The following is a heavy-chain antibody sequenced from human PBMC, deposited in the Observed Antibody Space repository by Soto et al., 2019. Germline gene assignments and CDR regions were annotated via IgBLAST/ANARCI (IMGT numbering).Heavy chain of an antibody. V-gene: IGHV3-66*01. J-gene: IGHJ6*02. Sequence: EVQLVESGGGLVQPGGSLRLSCAASGFTVSSNYMSWVRQAPGKGLEWVSVIYSGGSTYYADSVKGRFTISRDNSKXTXYXXMNSLRAEDTAVYYCARDRRAWAPLRDRHYYGMDVWGQGTTVTVSS. CDR2: IYSGGST. CDR3: ARDRRAWAPLRDRHYYGMDV. CDR1: GFTVSSNY. D-gene: IGHD7-27*01.